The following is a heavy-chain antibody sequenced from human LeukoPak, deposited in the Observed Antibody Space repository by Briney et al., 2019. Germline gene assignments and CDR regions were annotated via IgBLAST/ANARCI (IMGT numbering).Heavy chain of an antibody. CDR1: GYTFTSYG. V-gene: IGHV1-18*01. D-gene: IGHD3-10*01. Sequence: ASVKVSCKASGYTFTSYGISWVRQAPGQGLEWMGWISAYNGNTNYAQKFQGRVTITRDTSASTAYMELSSLRSEDTAVYYCARARGAASLYFDYWGQGTLVTVSS. CDR3: ARARGAASLYFDY. J-gene: IGHJ4*02. CDR2: ISAYNGNT.